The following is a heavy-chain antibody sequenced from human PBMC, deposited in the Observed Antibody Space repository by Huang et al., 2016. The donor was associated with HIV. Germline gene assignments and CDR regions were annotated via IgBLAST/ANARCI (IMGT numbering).Heavy chain of an antibody. V-gene: IGHV1-69*13. Sequence: QVQLVQSGAEVKQPGSSVRVSCKASGGTFISDAMAWVRQAPGQGLAWMGGISHMFGTLNYAQKCQGRVTITADESTKTAYMEMRGLGSGDTAVYYCVLRGKWRHSGEAGDFDYWGQGTLVTVS. D-gene: IGHD2-21*01. CDR2: ISHMFGTL. CDR1: GGTFISDA. J-gene: IGHJ4*02. CDR3: VLRGKWRHSGEAGDFDY.